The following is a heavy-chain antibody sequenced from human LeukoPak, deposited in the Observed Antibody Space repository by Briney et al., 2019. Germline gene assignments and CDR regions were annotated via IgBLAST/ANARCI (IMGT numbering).Heavy chain of an antibody. CDR1: GYTFTSYY. Sequence: ASVKVSCKASGYTFTSYYMHWVRQAPGQGLEWMGIINPSGGSTSYAQKFQGRVTMTRNTSISTAYMELSSLRSEDTAVYYCARDVLLWFGELPNYYYGMDVWGQGTTVTVSS. D-gene: IGHD3-10*01. V-gene: IGHV1-46*01. CDR3: ARDVLLWFGELPNYYYGMDV. CDR2: INPSGGST. J-gene: IGHJ6*02.